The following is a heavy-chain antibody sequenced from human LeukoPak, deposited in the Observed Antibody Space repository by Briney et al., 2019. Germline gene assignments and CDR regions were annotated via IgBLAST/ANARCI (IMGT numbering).Heavy chain of an antibody. V-gene: IGHV3-7*01. CDR3: ARVAVFYDYVWGSYRYTNFDY. Sequence: SGGSLRLSCAASGFTFSSYWMSWVRQAPGKGLEWVANIKQDGSEKYYVDSVKGRFTISRDNAKNSLYLQMNSLRAEDTAVYYCARVAVFYDYVWGSYRYTNFDYWGQGTLVTVSS. D-gene: IGHD3-16*02. CDR1: GFTFSSYW. J-gene: IGHJ4*02. CDR2: IKQDGSEK.